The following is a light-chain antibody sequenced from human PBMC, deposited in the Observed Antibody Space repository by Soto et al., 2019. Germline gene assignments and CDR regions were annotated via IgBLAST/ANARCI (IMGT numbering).Light chain of an antibody. J-gene: IGKJ2*01. CDR3: EQYGSSLYT. CDR1: QSVSSSY. V-gene: IGKV3-20*01. Sequence: EIVLTQSPGTLSLSPGERATLSCRASQSVSSSYLAWYQQKPGQAPRLLIYGASSRAPGIPDRFSGSGSGTDFILTISRLEPEAFAVYYCEQYGSSLYTFGQGTKLEIK. CDR2: GAS.